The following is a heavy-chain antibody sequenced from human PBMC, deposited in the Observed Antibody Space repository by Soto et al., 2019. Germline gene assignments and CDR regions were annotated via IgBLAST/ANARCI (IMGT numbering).Heavy chain of an antibody. Sequence: QVQLVESGGGVVQPGRSLRLSCAASGFTFSSYAMHWVRQAPGKGLEWVAVISYDGSNKYYADSVKGRFTISRDNSKNTLYLQMNSLRAEDTAVYYCARDHGDIDYGGQGTLVTVSS. CDR3: ARDHGDIDY. D-gene: IGHD4-17*01. CDR1: GFTFSSYA. V-gene: IGHV3-30-3*01. J-gene: IGHJ4*02. CDR2: ISYDGSNK.